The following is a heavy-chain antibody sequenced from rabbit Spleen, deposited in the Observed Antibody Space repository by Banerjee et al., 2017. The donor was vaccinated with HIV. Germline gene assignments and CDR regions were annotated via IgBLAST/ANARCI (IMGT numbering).Heavy chain of an antibody. J-gene: IGHJ6*01. Sequence: QEHLVESGGGLVQPGGSLKLSCKASAFDFSSGGVSWVRQAPGKGLEWIGYIDPVFRTTYYASWVNGRFTISSHNGQNTLYLQLNSLTAADTATYFCVRDAGTSFSTYGMDLWGPGTLVTVS. CDR2: IDPVFRTT. CDR3: VRDAGTSFSTYGMDL. D-gene: IGHD8-1*01. V-gene: IGHV1S47*01. CDR1: AFDFSSGG.